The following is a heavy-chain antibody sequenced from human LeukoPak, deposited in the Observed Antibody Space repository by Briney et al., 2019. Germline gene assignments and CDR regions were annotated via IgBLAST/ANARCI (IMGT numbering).Heavy chain of an antibody. D-gene: IGHD1-26*01. CDR1: AFTFSDYS. CDR3: ARDRLTSGSYFFDY. V-gene: IGHV3-48*01. Sequence: PGGSLRLSCAASAFTFSDYSMNWVRQAPGKGLVWISYISGRSSTIYYADSVRGRFTISRDNAKNSMYLQMNSLRAEDTAVYYCARDRLTSGSYFFDYWGQGTLVTVSS. CDR2: ISGRSSTI. J-gene: IGHJ4*02.